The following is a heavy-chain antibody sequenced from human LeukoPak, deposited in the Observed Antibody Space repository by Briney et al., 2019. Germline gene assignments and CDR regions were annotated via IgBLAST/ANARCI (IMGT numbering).Heavy chain of an antibody. Sequence: PSETLSLTCTVSGGSTSSYYWNWIRQPPGEGLEWIGYIYYSGSTNYNPSLKSRVTISVDTSKNQFSLKLNSVTAADTAVYYCARSLQYNNNNYFYYGMDVWGQGTTVTVSS. CDR3: ARSLQYNNNNYFYYGMDV. CDR1: GGSTSSYY. CDR2: IYYSGST. D-gene: IGHD3-10*01. J-gene: IGHJ6*02. V-gene: IGHV4-59*01.